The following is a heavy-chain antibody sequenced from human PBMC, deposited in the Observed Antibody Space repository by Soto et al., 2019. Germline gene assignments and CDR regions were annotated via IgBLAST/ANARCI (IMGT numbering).Heavy chain of an antibody. Sequence: GVSLKFYCNGSRYSFSSYWNGWVRQLPAKGLEWMGIIYPGDSDTRYSPSFQGQVTISADKSISTAYLQWSSLKASDTAMYYCARNGDYGGGYYYYYMDVWGKRTTVTVSS. CDR3: ARNGDYGGGYYYYYMDV. J-gene: IGHJ6*03. D-gene: IGHD4-17*01. CDR2: IYPGDSDT. CDR1: RYSFSSYW. V-gene: IGHV5-51*03.